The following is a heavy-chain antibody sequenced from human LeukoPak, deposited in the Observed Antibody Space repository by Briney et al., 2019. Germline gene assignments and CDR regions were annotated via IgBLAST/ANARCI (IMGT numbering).Heavy chain of an antibody. CDR1: GGSISSYY. V-gene: IGHV4-59*01. CDR2: IYYSGST. D-gene: IGHD2-2*01. CDR3: ASCSSTSCYYKYFQH. J-gene: IGHJ1*01. Sequence: PSETLSLTCTVSGGSISSYYWSWIRQPPGKGLEWIGYIYYSGSTNYNPSLKSRVTISVDTSKNQFSLKLSSVTAADTAVYYCASCSSTSCYYKYFQHWGQGTLVTVSS.